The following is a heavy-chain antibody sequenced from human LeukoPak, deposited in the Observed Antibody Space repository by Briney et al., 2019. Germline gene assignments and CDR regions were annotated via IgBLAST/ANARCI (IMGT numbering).Heavy chain of an antibody. D-gene: IGHD3-22*01. CDR2: INHSGST. V-gene: IGHV4-34*01. Sequence: SETLSLTCAVSGGSFSGYYWSWIRQPPGKGLEWIGEINHSGSTNYNPSLKRRVTISVDTSKNQFSVKLSSVTAADTAVYYCARGEVRSYYDSSGYWGSYYYYYGMDVWGQGTTVTVSS. J-gene: IGHJ6*02. CDR3: ARGEVRSYYDSSGYWGSYYYYYGMDV. CDR1: GGSFSGYY.